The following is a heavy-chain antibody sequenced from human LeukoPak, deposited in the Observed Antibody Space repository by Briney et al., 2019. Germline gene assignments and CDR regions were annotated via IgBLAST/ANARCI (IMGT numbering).Heavy chain of an antibody. CDR3: AKGGPYYYDSSGYYYFDP. CDR1: GFTFSNYA. J-gene: IGHJ5*02. Sequence: PGGSLRLSCAASGFTFSNYAMSWVRQGPGKGLHWVSAISGSGTSTYYADSMKGRFTISRDNFKNTLYLEMNSLRAEDTAVYYCAKGGPYYYDSSGYYYFDPWGQGTLVTVSS. V-gene: IGHV3-23*01. CDR2: ISGSGTST. D-gene: IGHD3-22*01.